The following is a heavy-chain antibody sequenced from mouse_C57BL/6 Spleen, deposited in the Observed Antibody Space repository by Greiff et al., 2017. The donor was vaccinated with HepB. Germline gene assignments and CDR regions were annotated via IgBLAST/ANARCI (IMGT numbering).Heavy chain of an antibody. CDR1: GFTFSSYG. J-gene: IGHJ2*01. D-gene: IGHD4-1*01. CDR2: ISSGGSYT. CDR3: ARHGELGAFDY. Sequence: EVQRVESGGDLVKPGGSLKLSCAASGFTFSSYGMSWVRQTPDKRLEWVATISSGGSYTYYPDSVKGRFTISRDNAKNTLYLQMSSLKSEDTAMYYCARHGELGAFDYWRQGTTLTVSS. V-gene: IGHV5-6*01.